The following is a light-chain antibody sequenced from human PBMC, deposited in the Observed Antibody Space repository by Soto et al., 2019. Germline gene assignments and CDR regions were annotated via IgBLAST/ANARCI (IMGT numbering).Light chain of an antibody. V-gene: IGLV7-43*01. J-gene: IGLJ1*01. CDR2: STS. Sequence: QTVVTQEPSLTVSPGGTVTLTCASSTGAVTSGYYPNWFQQKPGQAPRPLIYSTSNKHSWTPARFSGSLLGGKPALTLSGVQHEDEAEYYCLLYYGGAYVFGTGTKLTVL. CDR3: LLYYGGAYV. CDR1: TGAVTSGYY.